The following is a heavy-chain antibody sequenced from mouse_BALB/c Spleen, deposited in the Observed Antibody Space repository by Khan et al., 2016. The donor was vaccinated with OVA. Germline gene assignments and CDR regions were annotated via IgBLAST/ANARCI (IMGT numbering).Heavy chain of an antibody. CDR3: ARRGLRWDFDY. J-gene: IGHJ2*01. Sequence: QIQLVQSGAELAKPGASVKMSCKASGYTFINYWILWVKQRPGQGLEWIEYINPSTGYTEYNQNFKDKATLTADKSSSTAYMQLSSLTSEDSAVYYCARRGLRWDFDYWGQGTTLTVSS. V-gene: IGHV1-7*01. CDR2: INPSTGYT. D-gene: IGHD1-1*01. CDR1: GYTFINYW.